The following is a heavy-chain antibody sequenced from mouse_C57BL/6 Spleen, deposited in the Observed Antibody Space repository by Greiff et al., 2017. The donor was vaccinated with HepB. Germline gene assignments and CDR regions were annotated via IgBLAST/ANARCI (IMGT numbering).Heavy chain of an antibody. CDR3: AREDYGNFVY. CDR1: GYAFSSSW. CDR2: IYPGDGDT. J-gene: IGHJ2*01. V-gene: IGHV1-82*01. Sequence: VQLQQSGPELVKPGASVKISCKASGYAFSSSWMNWVKQRPGKGLEWIGRIYPGDGDTNYNGKFKGKATLTADKSSSTAYMQLSSLTSEDSAVYFCAREDYGNFVYWGQGTTLTVSS. D-gene: IGHD2-1*01.